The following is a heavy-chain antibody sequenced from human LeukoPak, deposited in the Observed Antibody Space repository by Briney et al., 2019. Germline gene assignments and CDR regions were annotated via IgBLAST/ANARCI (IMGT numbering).Heavy chain of an antibody. CDR3: ARDPLRSTWSTYYNALDV. CDR1: GYSFTSYA. J-gene: IGHJ6*02. V-gene: IGHV1-18*01. Sequence: ASVKVSCKASGYSFTSYAINWVRQAPGQGLAWMGWISAYNGNTDYAQKLQGRVTMTTDTSTSTAYMELRSLTSDDTAVYYCARDPLRSTWSTYYNALDVWGQGTTVTVSS. D-gene: IGHD6-13*01. CDR2: ISAYNGNT.